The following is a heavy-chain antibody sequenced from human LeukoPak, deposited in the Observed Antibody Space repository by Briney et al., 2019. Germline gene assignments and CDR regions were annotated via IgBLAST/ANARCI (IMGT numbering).Heavy chain of an antibody. CDR1: GGSISSYC. J-gene: IGHJ4*02. Sequence: PSETLSLTCTASGGSISSYCWSCIRQPAGKGLEWIGRICNSGSTNYNPSLKSRVTMSVDTSKNQLSLKLSSVTAADTAVYYCAEGGQWLRVWGQGTLVTVSS. D-gene: IGHD6-19*01. CDR3: AEGGQWLRV. CDR2: ICNSGST. V-gene: IGHV4-4*07.